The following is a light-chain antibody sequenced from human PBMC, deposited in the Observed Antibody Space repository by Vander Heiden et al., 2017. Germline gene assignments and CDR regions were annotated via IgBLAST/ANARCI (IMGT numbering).Light chain of an antibody. CDR3: HQNASLPVT. J-gene: IGKJ4*01. Sequence: ENVLTQSPGPLSLAPRDRINLPCRARQRVSGPYLGWSQQKGGQAPRLLMSGASRRATGIPGRFSGSGSGTDFTLTITRLEPEDFAVYYCHQNASLPVTFGGGTKVDIK. V-gene: IGKV3-20*01. CDR2: GAS. CDR1: QRVSGPY.